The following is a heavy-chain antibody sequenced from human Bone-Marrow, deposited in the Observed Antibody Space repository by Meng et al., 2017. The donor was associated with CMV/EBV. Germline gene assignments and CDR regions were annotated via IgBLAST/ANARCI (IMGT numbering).Heavy chain of an antibody. D-gene: IGHD3-3*01. J-gene: IGHJ4*02. CDR3: AKASYYDFWSGYYSFDY. CDR2: IYSGGSST. V-gene: IGHV3-23*03. Sequence: GGSLRLSCAASGFTFSSYAMSWVRQAPGKGLEWVSVIYSGGSSTYYADSVKGRFTISRDNSKNTLYLQMNSLRAEDTAVYYCAKASYYDFWSGYYSFDYWGQGTLVTVSS. CDR1: GFTFSSYA.